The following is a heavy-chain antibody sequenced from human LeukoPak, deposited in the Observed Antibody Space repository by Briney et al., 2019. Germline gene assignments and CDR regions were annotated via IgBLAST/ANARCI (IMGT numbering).Heavy chain of an antibody. V-gene: IGHV4-59*01. CDR1: GGSISSYY. D-gene: IGHD3-10*01. Sequence: SETLSLTCTVSGGSISSYYWSWIRQPPGKGLEWIGYIYYSGSTNYNPSLKSRVTISVDTSKNQFSLKLSSVTAADTAVYYCARFSYGSGSYDRAFDYWGQGTLITVSS. CDR2: IYYSGST. CDR3: ARFSYGSGSYDRAFDY. J-gene: IGHJ4*02.